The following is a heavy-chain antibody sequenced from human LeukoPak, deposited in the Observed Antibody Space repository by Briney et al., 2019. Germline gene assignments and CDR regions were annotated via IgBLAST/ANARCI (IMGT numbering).Heavy chain of an antibody. D-gene: IGHD3-3*01. J-gene: IGHJ4*02. CDR2: IYYSGST. Sequence: PSETLSLTCTVSGGSISSYYWSWIRQPPGKGLEWIGYIYYSGSTNYNPSLKSRATISVDTSKNQFSLKLSSVTAADTAVYYCARGGASAIPTTGPFGYWGQGTLVTVSS. CDR1: GGSISSYY. V-gene: IGHV4-59*01. CDR3: ARGGASAIPTTGPFGY.